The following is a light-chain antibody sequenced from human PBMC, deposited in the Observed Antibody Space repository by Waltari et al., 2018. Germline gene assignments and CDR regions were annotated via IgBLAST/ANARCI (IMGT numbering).Light chain of an antibody. Sequence: DIQMTQSPSSLSASAGDRVTITCQASQDITSYLNWYRQKPGKAPQLLICDASNLETGVPSRFSGSGSGTDFTFTISSLQPEDVATYDCQQYDNLPGTFGGGTKVEIK. V-gene: IGKV1-33*01. J-gene: IGKJ4*01. CDR1: QDITSY. CDR3: QQYDNLPGT. CDR2: DAS.